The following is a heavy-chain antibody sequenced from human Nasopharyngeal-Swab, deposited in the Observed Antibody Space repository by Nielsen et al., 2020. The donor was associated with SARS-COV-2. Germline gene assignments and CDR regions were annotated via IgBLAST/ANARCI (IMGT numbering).Heavy chain of an antibody. D-gene: IGHD3-22*01. V-gene: IGHV3-13*04. CDR2: IGTAGDT. CDR1: GFTFSSYD. J-gene: IGHJ4*02. CDR3: ARDDYYDSSGFSDY. Sequence: GGSLRLSCAASGFTFSSYDMHWVRQATGKGLEWVSAIGTAGDTYYPGSVKGRFTISRENAKNSLYLQMNSLRAEDTAVYYCARDDYYDSSGFSDYWGQGTLVTVSS.